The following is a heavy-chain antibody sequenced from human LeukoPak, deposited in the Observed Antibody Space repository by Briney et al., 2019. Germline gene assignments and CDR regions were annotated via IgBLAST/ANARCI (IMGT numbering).Heavy chain of an antibody. V-gene: IGHV3-23*01. CDR1: GFTFSDYY. Sequence: GGSLRLSCAASGFTFSDYYMSWIRQAPGKGLEWVSTISGTGGTTYYADSVKGRFTISGDNSKNTLFLQFNSLRADDTAVYYCAKGRGTTVTAAANYWGQGTLVTVSS. CDR3: AKGRGTTVTAAANY. D-gene: IGHD4-17*01. CDR2: ISGTGGTT. J-gene: IGHJ4*02.